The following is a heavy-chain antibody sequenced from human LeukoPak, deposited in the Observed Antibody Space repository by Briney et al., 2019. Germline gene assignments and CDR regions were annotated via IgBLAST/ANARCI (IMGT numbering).Heavy chain of an antibody. CDR1: GYTFTSYD. Sequence: SVKVSCKASGYTFTSYDINWVRQATGQGLEWMGGIIPIFGTANYAQKFQGRVTITADESTSTAYMELSSLRSEDTAVYYCAYYYGSGSINWGQGTLVTVSS. J-gene: IGHJ4*02. CDR3: AYYYGSGSIN. D-gene: IGHD3-10*01. V-gene: IGHV1-69*13. CDR2: IIPIFGTA.